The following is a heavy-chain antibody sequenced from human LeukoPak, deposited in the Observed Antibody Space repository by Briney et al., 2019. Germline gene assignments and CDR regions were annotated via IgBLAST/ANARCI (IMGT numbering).Heavy chain of an antibody. CDR2: IYYSGST. D-gene: IGHD3-22*01. V-gene: IGHV4-38-2*02. J-gene: IGHJ4*02. CDR3: ASFRGGYDSSGYCFDY. Sequence: SETLSLTCTVSGYSISSGYYWGWIRQPPGKGLEWIGSIYYSGSTYYNPSLKSRATISVDTSKNQFSLKLSSVTAADTAVYYCASFRGGYDSSGYCFDYWGQGTLVTVSS. CDR1: GYSISSGYY.